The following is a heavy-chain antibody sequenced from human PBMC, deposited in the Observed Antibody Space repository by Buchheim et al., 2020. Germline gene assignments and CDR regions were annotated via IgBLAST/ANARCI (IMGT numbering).Heavy chain of an antibody. CDR1: GGSFSGYY. Sequence: QVQLQQWGAGLLKPSETLSLTCAVYGGSFSGYYWSWIRQPPGKGLEWIGEINHSGSTNYNPSLKSRITISVDTSKNQFSLKLSCVTAADTAVYYCARGGGIVVVPAAIGYYYYGMDVWGQGTT. CDR3: ARGGGIVVVPAAIGYYYYGMDV. D-gene: IGHD2-2*01. J-gene: IGHJ6*02. V-gene: IGHV4-34*01. CDR2: INHSGST.